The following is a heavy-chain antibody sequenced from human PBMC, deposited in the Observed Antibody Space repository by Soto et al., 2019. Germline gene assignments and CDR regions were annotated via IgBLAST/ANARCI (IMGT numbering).Heavy chain of an antibody. CDR3: ARGARITIFGVVIPGGFDY. Sequence: SETLSLTCAVYGGSFSGCYWSWIRQPPGKGLEWIGEINHSGSTNYNPSLKSRVTISVDTSKNQFSLKLSSVTAADTAVYYCARGARITIFGVVIPGGFDYWGQGTLVTVSS. CDR2: INHSGST. CDR1: GGSFSGCY. V-gene: IGHV4-34*01. D-gene: IGHD3-3*01. J-gene: IGHJ4*02.